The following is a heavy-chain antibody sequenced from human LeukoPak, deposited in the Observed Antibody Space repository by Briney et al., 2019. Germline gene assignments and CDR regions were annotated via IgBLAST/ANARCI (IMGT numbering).Heavy chain of an antibody. V-gene: IGHV4-31*03. Sequence: SETLSLTCTVSGGSVNSGSINSGGYYWSWVRQHPGKGLEWIGCISNSGSTFYNPSLKSRSTISLDTSENQFSLKLSAVTAADTAVYYCATDSSMSKDCDIWGQGTMVTVPS. CDR1: GGSVNSGSINSGGYY. D-gene: IGHD2-2*01. CDR3: ATDSSMSKDCDI. CDR2: ISNSGST. J-gene: IGHJ3*02.